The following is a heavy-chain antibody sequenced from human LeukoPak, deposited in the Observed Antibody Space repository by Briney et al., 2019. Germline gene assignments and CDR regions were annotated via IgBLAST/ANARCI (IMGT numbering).Heavy chain of an antibody. CDR2: IFSNGDT. V-gene: IGHV3-53*01. J-gene: IGHJ4*02. CDR1: EFTVSRNY. Sequence: GGSLRLSCTASEFTVSRNYMLWVRQAPGKGLEWVSHIFSNGDTHYADSVKGRFTISRDTSKNTVSLQMNGLRVEDTAMYYCTRDQMNYWGQGTLVTVSS. D-gene: IGHD5-24*01. CDR3: TRDQMNY.